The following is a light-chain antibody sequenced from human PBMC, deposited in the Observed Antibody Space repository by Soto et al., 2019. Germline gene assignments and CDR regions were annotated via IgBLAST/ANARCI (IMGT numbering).Light chain of an antibody. CDR2: GAS. V-gene: IGKV3-20*01. J-gene: IGKJ1*01. CDR1: QSVSSNY. CDR3: QQYANSPRT. Sequence: EIVLTQSPGNLSLSPGERATLSCRASQSVSSNYLAWYQQKPGQAPRLVFYGASNRATGIPDRFSGSGSGTDFTLTISRLEPEDFALYYCQQYANSPRTFGQGTKVEI.